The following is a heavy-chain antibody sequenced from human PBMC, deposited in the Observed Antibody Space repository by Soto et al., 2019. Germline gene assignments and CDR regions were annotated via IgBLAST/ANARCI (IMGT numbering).Heavy chain of an antibody. CDR1: GFTFTSFA. CDR2: ISGSGGST. Sequence: GGALSLSCAASGFTFTSFAMIWVRQAPGKGLDWVSAISGSGGSTYSADSVKGRFTISRDNSKNTLYLQMSSLRAEDTAVYYCARGFSAGKGSPTDFWGQGSLVTVSS. CDR3: ARGFSAGKGSPTDF. J-gene: IGHJ4*02. D-gene: IGHD6-13*01. V-gene: IGHV3-23*01.